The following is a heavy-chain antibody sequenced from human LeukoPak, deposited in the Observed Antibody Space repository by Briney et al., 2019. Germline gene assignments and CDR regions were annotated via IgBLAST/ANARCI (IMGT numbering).Heavy chain of an antibody. CDR1: GFTFSSYA. V-gene: IGHV3-23*01. CDR3: AKETSSGWESLYYFDY. J-gene: IGHJ4*02. D-gene: IGHD6-19*01. CDR2: ISGSGGST. Sequence: GGSLRLSCAASGFTFSSYAMSWVRQAPGKGLEWVSAISGSGGSTYYADSVKGRFTISSDNSKNTLYLQMNSLRAEATAVYYCAKETSSGWESLYYFDYWGQGTLVTVSS.